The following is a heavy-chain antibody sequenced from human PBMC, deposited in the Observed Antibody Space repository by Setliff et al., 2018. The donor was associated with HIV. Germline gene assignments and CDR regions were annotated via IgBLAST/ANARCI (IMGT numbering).Heavy chain of an antibody. D-gene: IGHD6-19*01. CDR3: ARGESIAVAYYHYYYMDV. J-gene: IGHJ6*03. CDR2: MNPNSGVS. V-gene: IGHV1-8*01. Sequence: GASVKVSCKPPGHTFTNYDIHWMRRAPGQGLEWMGWMNPNSGVSGYALKFHDRVTMTRDTSITTLYMELSSLTSEDTAVYYCARGESIAVAYYHYYYMDVWGKGTTVTVSS. CDR1: GHTFTNYD.